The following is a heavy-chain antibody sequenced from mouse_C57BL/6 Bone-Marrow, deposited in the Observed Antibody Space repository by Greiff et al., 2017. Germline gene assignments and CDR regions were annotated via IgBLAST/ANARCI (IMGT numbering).Heavy chain of an antibody. CDR3: ARALQLDY. CDR1: GFTFSSYA. CDR2: ISDGGSYT. J-gene: IGHJ2*01. V-gene: IGHV5-4*03. D-gene: IGHD4-1*02. Sequence: EVKLVESGGGLVKPGGSLKLSCAASGFTFSSYAMSWVRQTPEKRLEWVATISDGGSYTYYPDNVKGRFTISRDNAKNNLYLQMSHLKSEDTAMYYCARALQLDYWGQGTTLTVSS.